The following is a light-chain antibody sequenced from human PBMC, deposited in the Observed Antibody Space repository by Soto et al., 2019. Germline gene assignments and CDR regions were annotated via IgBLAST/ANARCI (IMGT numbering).Light chain of an antibody. J-gene: IGKJ2*01. CDR2: GAS. Sequence: DIHLTQSPSSLSASVGDRVTMTCRASGRVGSSLAWYQQKAGEAPKLLFHGASTAAPDVPLRFSATGSGTEFTLVIDSLPAGDFGTVYWQQYAEYSTFGRGTRLE. CDR1: GRVGSS. CDR3: QQYAEYST. V-gene: IGKV1-5*01.